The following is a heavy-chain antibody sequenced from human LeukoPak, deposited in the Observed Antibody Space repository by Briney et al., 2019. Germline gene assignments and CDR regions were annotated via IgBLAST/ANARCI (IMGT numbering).Heavy chain of an antibody. CDR2: ISGSGGST. D-gene: IGHD2-2*01. CDR3: GSVPTSLPDY. V-gene: IGHV3-23*01. CDR1: GFTFSSYA. Sequence: PGGSLRLSCEASGFTFSSYAMSWVRQAPGKGLEWVSGISGSGGSTYYADSVKGRFTISRDNSKNTLYLQMNSLRAEDTAVYYCGSVPTSLPDYWGQGTLVTVSS. J-gene: IGHJ4*02.